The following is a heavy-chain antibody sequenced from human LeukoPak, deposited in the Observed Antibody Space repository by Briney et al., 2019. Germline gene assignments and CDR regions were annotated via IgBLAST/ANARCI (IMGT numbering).Heavy chain of an antibody. CDR2: TIPIFGTA. D-gene: IGHD6-6*01. Sequence: SVKVSCKASGYTFTSYGISWVRQAPGQGLEWMGGTIPIFGTASYSQEFQGRLSISTDESTTSAYMELRSLRSEDTAVYYCARDQSIAARQYYFDSWGQGTLVTVSS. J-gene: IGHJ4*02. CDR3: ARDQSIAARQYYFDS. V-gene: IGHV1-69*05. CDR1: GYTFTSYG.